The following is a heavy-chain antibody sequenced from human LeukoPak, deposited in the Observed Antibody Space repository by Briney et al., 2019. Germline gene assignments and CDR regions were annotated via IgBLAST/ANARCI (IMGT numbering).Heavy chain of an antibody. V-gene: IGHV1-18*01. Sequence: ASVKVSCKASGYTFTSNGISWVRQAPGQGLEWMGWISAYNGNTNYAQKLQGRVTMTTDTSTSTAYMELRSLRSDDTAVYYCARDTSAGPYCSGGSCFPFDYWGQGTLVTVSS. CDR1: GYTFTSNG. CDR3: ARDTSAGPYCSGGSCFPFDY. CDR2: ISAYNGNT. J-gene: IGHJ4*02. D-gene: IGHD2-15*01.